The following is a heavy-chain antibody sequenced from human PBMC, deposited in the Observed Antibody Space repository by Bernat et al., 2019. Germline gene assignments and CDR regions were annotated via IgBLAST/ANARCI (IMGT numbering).Heavy chain of an antibody. CDR1: GFTFSSYA. CDR3: AKIMVRGGLTYYYYYGMDV. D-gene: IGHD3-10*01. Sequence: EVQLLESGGGLVQPGGSLRLSCAASGFTFSSYAMSWVRQAPGKGLEWVSAISGSGGSTYYADSGKGRFTISRDNSKNTLYLQMNSLRAEDTAVYYCAKIMVRGGLTYYYYYGMDVWGQGTTVTVSS. V-gene: IGHV3-23*01. J-gene: IGHJ6*02. CDR2: ISGSGGST.